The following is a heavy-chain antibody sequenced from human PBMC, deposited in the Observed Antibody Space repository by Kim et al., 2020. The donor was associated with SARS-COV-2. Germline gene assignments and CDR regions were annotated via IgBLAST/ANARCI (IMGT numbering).Heavy chain of an antibody. CDR3: ARSQCSSSWEGYFDY. CDR1: GFTFSSYA. D-gene: IGHD6-13*01. J-gene: IGHJ4*02. V-gene: IGHV3-30-3*01. Sequence: SLRLSCAASGFTFSSYAMHWVRQAPGKGLEWVAVISYDGSNKYYADSVKGRFTISRDNSKNTLYLQMNSLRAEDTAVYYCARSQCSSSWEGYFDYWGQ. CDR2: ISYDGSNK.